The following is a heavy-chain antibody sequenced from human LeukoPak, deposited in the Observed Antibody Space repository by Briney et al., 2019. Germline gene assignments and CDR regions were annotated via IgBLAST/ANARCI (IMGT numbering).Heavy chain of an antibody. J-gene: IGHJ6*02. V-gene: IGHV1-18*01. CDR3: ARVQGDYDFWSGYRPYYYYGMDV. CDR1: GYTFTSYG. CDR2: ISAYNGNT. Sequence: ASVKVSCKASGYTFTSYGISWVRQAPGQGLEWIGWISAYNGNTNYAQKLQGRVTMTTDTSTSTAYMELRSLRSDDTAVYYCARVQGDYDFWSGYRPYYYYGMDVWGQRTTVTVSS. D-gene: IGHD3-3*01.